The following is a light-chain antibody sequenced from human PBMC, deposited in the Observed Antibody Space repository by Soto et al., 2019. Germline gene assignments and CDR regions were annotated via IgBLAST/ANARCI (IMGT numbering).Light chain of an antibody. V-gene: IGKV3-20*01. Sequence: PGERATLSCRASQSVSSNHLAWYQQKPGQAPRLLIYGASSRATAIPHRFSGSRSGTDFTLTISRLEPEDFAVYYCQQYGSSPSWTVGQGTKV. CDR2: GAS. CDR1: QSVSSNH. J-gene: IGKJ1*01. CDR3: QQYGSSPSWT.